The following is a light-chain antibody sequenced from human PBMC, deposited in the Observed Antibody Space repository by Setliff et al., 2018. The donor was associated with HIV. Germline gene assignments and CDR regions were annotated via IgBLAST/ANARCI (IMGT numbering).Light chain of an antibody. J-gene: IGLJ1*01. V-gene: IGLV2-14*01. Sequence: QSVLTQPASVSGSPGQSITISCIGTTSDVGGYNYVSWYQQHPGKAPKLIIYEVRNRPSGVSNRFSGSKSGNTASLTISGLQAEDEADYYCSSYAITNTLPFGTGTKVTVL. CDR3: SSYAITNTLP. CDR2: EVR. CDR1: TSDVGGYNY.